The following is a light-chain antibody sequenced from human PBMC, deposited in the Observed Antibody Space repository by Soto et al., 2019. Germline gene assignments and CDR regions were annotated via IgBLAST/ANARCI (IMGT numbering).Light chain of an antibody. Sequence: QSVLTQPASVSASPGQSITISCTGTSSNVGTYDLVSWYQHHPDKAAKLIIYEGTKRPSGISSRFSGSKSGNTASLTISGLQAEDDADYYCCSFAVGAALVFGGGTKLTVL. CDR2: EGT. J-gene: IGLJ2*01. CDR1: SSNVGTYDL. V-gene: IGLV2-23*01. CDR3: CSFAVGAALV.